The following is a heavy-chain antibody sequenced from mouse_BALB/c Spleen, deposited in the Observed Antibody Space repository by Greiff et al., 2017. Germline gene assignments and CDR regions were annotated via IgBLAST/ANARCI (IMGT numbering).Heavy chain of an antibody. D-gene: IGHD1-1*02. Sequence: VKLQESGAELVKPGASVKLSCKTSGYTFTSYWIQWVKQRPGQGLGWIGEIFPGTGTTYYNEKFKGKATLTIDTSSSTAYMQLSSLTSEDSAVYFCARGGNLYAMDYWGQGTSVTVSS. J-gene: IGHJ4*01. V-gene: IGHV1S132*01. CDR3: ARGGNLYAMDY. CDR2: IFPGTGTT. CDR1: GYTFTSYW.